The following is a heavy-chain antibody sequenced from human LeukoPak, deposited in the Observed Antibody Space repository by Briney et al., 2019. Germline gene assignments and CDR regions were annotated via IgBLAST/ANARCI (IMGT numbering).Heavy chain of an antibody. V-gene: IGHV4-34*01. CDR1: GGSFSGYY. CDR2: INHSGST. J-gene: IGHJ4*02. Sequence: PSETLSLTCAVYGGSFSGYYWSWIRQPPGKGLEWIGEINHSGSTNYNPSLKSRVTISVDTSKNQFSLKLSSVTAADTAVYYCARRRSLWFGEHRRAFDYWGQGTLVTVSS. CDR3: ARRRSLWFGEHRRAFDY. D-gene: IGHD3-10*01.